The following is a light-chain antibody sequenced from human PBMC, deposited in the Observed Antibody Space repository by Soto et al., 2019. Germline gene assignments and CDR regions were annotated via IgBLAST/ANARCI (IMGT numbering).Light chain of an antibody. CDR3: QQYNSVSLLT. CDR2: KAS. J-gene: IGKJ4*01. Sequence: DIQMTQSPSTLSASVGDRVTITCRASQSISNWLAWYQQKPGKAPKLLIYKASNLESGVPSRFSGSASGTEFTLTISSLQPDDFATYCCQQYNSVSLLTFGGGTKVDIK. V-gene: IGKV1-5*03. CDR1: QSISNW.